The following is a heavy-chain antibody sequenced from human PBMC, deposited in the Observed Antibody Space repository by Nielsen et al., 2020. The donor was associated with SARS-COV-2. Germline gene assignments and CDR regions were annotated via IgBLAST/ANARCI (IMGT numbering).Heavy chain of an antibody. V-gene: IGHV1-8*01. J-gene: IGHJ6*02. Sequence: ASVKVSCKASGYTFTSYDINWVRQATGQGLEWMGWMNPNSGNTGYAQKFQGRVTMTRNTSISTAYMELSSLRSEDTAVYYCARGIVVVPAATGHYYGMDVWGQGTTVTVSS. CDR3: ARGIVVVPAATGHYYGMDV. CDR2: MNPNSGNT. D-gene: IGHD2-2*01. CDR1: GYTFTSYD.